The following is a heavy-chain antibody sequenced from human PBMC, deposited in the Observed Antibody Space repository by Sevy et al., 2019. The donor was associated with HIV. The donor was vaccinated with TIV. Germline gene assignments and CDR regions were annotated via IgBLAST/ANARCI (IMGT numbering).Heavy chain of an antibody. V-gene: IGHV3-49*01. CDR1: GCTFGDYA. CDR3: TRSFSVTWYLHF. Sequence: GGSLRLSCTTSGCTFGDYAMGWFRQAPGRGREWVGFSRTTASGGTTDYAESVQGTFIISRDGSKSTAYLQMNSLKTEDTADYYCTRSFSVTWYLHFWRQGTLVTVSS. CDR2: SRTTASGGTT. J-gene: IGHJ4*01. D-gene: IGHD3-16*01.